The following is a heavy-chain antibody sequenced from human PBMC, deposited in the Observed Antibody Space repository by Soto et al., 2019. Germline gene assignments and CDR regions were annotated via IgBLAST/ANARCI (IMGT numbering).Heavy chain of an antibody. CDR3: ARSLFLASTGIEPFDF. D-gene: IGHD6-13*01. CDR2: ISGGGNDA. CDR1: GFTFSSYA. J-gene: IGHJ4*02. Sequence: EVQLLESGGGLVQPGGSLVLSCAASGFTFSSYAMSWVRQAPGKGLEWVSSISGGGNDAYYADSVKGRFTNSRDNSRNTLYLQMNSLRADDTAVHYCARSLFLASTGIEPFDFWGQGTLVTVSS. V-gene: IGHV3-23*01.